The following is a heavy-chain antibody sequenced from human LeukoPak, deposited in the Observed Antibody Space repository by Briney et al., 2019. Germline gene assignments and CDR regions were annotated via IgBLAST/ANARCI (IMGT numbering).Heavy chain of an antibody. J-gene: IGHJ5*02. CDR2: INAGNGNT. V-gene: IGHV1-3*01. CDR1: GYTSTSYA. Sequence: ASVEVSCKASGYTSTSYAMHWVRQAPGQRLESMGWINAGNGNTEYSQNFQGRVTITRDTSASTAYMELSSLRSEDTAVYYCARGKFGESLYWFDPWGQGTLVTVSS. D-gene: IGHD3-10*01. CDR3: ARGKFGESLYWFDP.